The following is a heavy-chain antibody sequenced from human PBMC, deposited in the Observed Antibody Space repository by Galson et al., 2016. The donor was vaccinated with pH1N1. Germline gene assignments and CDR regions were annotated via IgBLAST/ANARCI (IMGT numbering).Heavy chain of an antibody. V-gene: IGHV5-51*03. CDR2: IYPGDSET. D-gene: IGHD6-13*01. CDR1: GYTFTKYW. Sequence: QSGAEVKKPGESLKISCKGSGYTFTKYWIAWVRQMPGKGLEWMGSIYPGDSETRYSPSFRGQVTISADRSISTAYLQLTSLKASDTAMYYCARCETTVGTDYWGQGTLVIVSS. CDR3: ARCETTVGTDY. J-gene: IGHJ4*02.